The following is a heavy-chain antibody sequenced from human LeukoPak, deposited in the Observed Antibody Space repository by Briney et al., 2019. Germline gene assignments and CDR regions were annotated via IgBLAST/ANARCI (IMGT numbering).Heavy chain of an antibody. CDR1: GFTFITYR. CDR2: ISSSSSYI. V-gene: IGHV3-21*01. Sequence: GGSLRLSCADSGFTFITYRTNSVPQAPGKGLEWVSSISSSSSYIYYADSVKGRFTISRHNAKNSLYLQINSLRAEDTAVYYCARCDTIRGGQGTLVTVSS. J-gene: IGHJ4*02. CDR3: ARCDTIR. D-gene: IGHD2-2*02.